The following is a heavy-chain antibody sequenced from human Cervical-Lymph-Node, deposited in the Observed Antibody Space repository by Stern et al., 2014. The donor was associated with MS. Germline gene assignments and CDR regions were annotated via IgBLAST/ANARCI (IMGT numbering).Heavy chain of an antibody. J-gene: IGHJ4*02. D-gene: IGHD2-8*02. CDR2: IYPGDSDT. CDR1: GYTFSNSW. Sequence: VQLVESGAEVKKPGESLKISCKGSGYTFSNSWIGWVRQMPGRGLEWMGIIYPGDSDTRYSPSFQGQITNSADKSISTAYLQWNSLKASDTAIFYCARGSAGAGAFFDYWGQGTLVTVSS. CDR3: ARGSAGAGAFFDY. V-gene: IGHV5-51*01.